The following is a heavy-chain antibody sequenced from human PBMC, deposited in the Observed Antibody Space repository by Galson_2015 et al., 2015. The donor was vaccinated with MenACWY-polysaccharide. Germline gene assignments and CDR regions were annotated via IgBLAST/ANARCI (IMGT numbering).Heavy chain of an antibody. D-gene: IGHD2-2*01. CDR3: ARVRYSTGKYQFDY. CDR2: IGGSGSNT. Sequence: SLRLSCAASGFTLSNYAMSWVRQAPGKGLEWVSTIGGSGSNTHYADSVKGRLTISRDNSKNTLSLQMNSLRAEDTAVYYCARVRYSTGKYQFDYWGQGTLVAVSS. V-gene: IGHV3-23*01. CDR1: GFTLSNYA. J-gene: IGHJ4*02.